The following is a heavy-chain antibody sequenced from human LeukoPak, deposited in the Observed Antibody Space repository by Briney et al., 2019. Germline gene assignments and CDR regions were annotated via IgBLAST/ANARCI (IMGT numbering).Heavy chain of an antibody. V-gene: IGHV5-51*01. Sequence: GAALKISCKGAGCCFTSYWLGWGRQLPGKGLEWMGIIYPGDSDTRYSPSFQGQVTISADKSISTAYLQWSSLKASDTAMYYCARSSGYPYYFDYWGQGTLVTVSS. CDR2: IYPGDSDT. D-gene: IGHD3-22*01. J-gene: IGHJ4*02. CDR3: ARSSGYPYYFDY. CDR1: GCCFTSYW.